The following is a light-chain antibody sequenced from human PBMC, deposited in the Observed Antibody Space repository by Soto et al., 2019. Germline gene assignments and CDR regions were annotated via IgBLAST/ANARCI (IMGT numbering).Light chain of an antibody. J-gene: IGKJ4*01. CDR3: QQYDTSPPLT. V-gene: IGKV3-20*01. Sequence: EIVLTQSPGTLSLSPGDRATLSCRASQSVSSNYLAWYQQKPGQAPRLLIFGASSRSTGIPDGFSGSGSGTDFTLTISRLEPEDFAVYYCQQYDTSPPLTFGGGTKVEIK. CDR1: QSVSSNY. CDR2: GAS.